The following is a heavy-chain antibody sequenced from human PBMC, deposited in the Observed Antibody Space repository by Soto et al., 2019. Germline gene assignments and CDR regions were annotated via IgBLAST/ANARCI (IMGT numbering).Heavy chain of an antibody. CDR3: AKDATEGAFDI. CDR2: ISYDGSNK. J-gene: IGHJ3*02. D-gene: IGHD2-15*01. Sequence: PVGSLRLSCAASGFTFSSYGMHWVRQAPGKGLEWVAVISYDGSNKYYADSVKGRFTISRDNSKNTLYLQMNSLRAEDTAVYYCAKDATEGAFDIWGQGTMVTVSS. CDR1: GFTFSSYG. V-gene: IGHV3-30*18.